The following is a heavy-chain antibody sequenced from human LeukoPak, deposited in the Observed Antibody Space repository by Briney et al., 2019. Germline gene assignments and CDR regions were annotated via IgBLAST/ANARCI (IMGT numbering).Heavy chain of an antibody. V-gene: IGHV4-34*01. Sequence: SETLSLTCAVYGGSFSGYYWSWIRQPPGKGLEWIGEINHSGSTNYNPSLKSRVTISVDTSKNQFSLKLSSVTAADTAVYYCARGRPDKRYDYWGQEPWSPSPQ. CDR2: INHSGST. CDR1: GGSFSGYY. J-gene: IGHJ4*01. CDR3: ARGRPDKRYDY. D-gene: IGHD3-9*01.